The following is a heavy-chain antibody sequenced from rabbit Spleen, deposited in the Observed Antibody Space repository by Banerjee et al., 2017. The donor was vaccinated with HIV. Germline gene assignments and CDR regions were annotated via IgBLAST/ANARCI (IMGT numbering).Heavy chain of an antibody. CDR3: ARDTASSFSSYGMDL. CDR2: IYTGSGTS. CDR1: GFDLSSKYF. D-gene: IGHD8-1*01. V-gene: IGHV1S43*01. Sequence: QEQLEESGGGLVKPEGSLTLTCKASGFDLSSKYFMCWVRQAPGKGLEWIGCIYTGSGTSHYASWANGRFTISRSTSLNTVTLQMTSLTAADTATYFCARDTASSFSSYGMDLWGPGTLVTVS. J-gene: IGHJ6*01.